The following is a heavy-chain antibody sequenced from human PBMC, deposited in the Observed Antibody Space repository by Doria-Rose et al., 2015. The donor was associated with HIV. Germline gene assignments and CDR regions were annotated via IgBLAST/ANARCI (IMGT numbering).Heavy chain of an antibody. Sequence: QVQLVQSGPGLVKPSETLSLTCSVSGASVSSRGYYWNWIRQVPGKGLESLGYTYYTGTSDYSPSLKSRLKMAVDTSKNRFSLKLSFVTVADTAVYYCARMGSYRELDYGGQGAMVIVSA. V-gene: IGHV4-31*03. CDR2: TYYTGTS. CDR3: ARMGSYRELDY. J-gene: IGHJ4*02. D-gene: IGHD3-3*01. CDR1: GASVSSRGYY.